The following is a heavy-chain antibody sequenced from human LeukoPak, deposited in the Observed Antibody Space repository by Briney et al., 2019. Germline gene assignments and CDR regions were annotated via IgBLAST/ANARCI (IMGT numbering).Heavy chain of an antibody. J-gene: IGHJ6*02. D-gene: IGHD2-2*01. V-gene: IGHV1-18*01. CDR1: GYTFTSYG. Sequence: ASVKVSCKASGYTFTSYGISWVRQAPGQGLEWMGWISAYNGNTNYAQKLQGRVTMTTDTSTSTAYMELRSLRSDDTAVYHCARGDDCSSTSCPYYYYGMDVWGQGTTVTVSS. CDR3: ARGDDCSSTSCPYYYYGMDV. CDR2: ISAYNGNT.